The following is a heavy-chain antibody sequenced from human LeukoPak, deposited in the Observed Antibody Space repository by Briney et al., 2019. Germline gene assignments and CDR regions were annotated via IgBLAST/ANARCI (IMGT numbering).Heavy chain of an antibody. Sequence: GGSLRLSCAASGFTFDNYAMHWVRQAPGKGLEWVSNISWDSGTAGYADSVKGRFTISRDNAKNSLYLQMNCLRAEDTALYYCAKDMSAAGTVHYFDYWGQGTLVTVSS. J-gene: IGHJ4*02. D-gene: IGHD6-13*01. V-gene: IGHV3-9*01. CDR3: AKDMSAAGTVHYFDY. CDR1: GFTFDNYA. CDR2: ISWDSGTA.